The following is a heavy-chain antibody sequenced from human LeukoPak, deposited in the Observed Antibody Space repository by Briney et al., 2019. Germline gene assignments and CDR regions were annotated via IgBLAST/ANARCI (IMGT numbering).Heavy chain of an antibody. CDR1: SGSFSGYY. D-gene: IGHD3-22*01. Sequence: SETLSLTCAVYSGSFSGYYWSWIRQPPGKGLEWIGEINHSGSTNYNPSLKSRVTISVDTSKNQFSLELNSVTAADTAVYYCATYYDTGGYKFNYWGQGTLVTVSS. J-gene: IGHJ4*02. CDR2: INHSGST. V-gene: IGHV4-34*01. CDR3: ATYYDTGGYKFNY.